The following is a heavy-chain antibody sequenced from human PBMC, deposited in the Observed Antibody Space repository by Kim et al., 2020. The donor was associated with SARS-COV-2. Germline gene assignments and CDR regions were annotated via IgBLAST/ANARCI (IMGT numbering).Heavy chain of an antibody. CDR2: ISTYDGNT. Sequence: ASVKVSCKASGYTFISYGISWVRQAPGQGLEWMGWISTYDGNTNYAENFQDRVTMTRDTSTNTVYMEVNSLTSDDTALYFCARDKAGSNFDSFDYLGQGT. CDR3: ARDKAGSNFDSFDY. CDR1: GYTFISYG. V-gene: IGHV1-18*01. D-gene: IGHD4-4*01. J-gene: IGHJ4*02.